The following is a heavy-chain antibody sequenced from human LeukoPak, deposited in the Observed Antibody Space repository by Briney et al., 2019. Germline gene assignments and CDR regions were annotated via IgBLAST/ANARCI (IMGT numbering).Heavy chain of an antibody. CDR1: GFTVSSNY. D-gene: IGHD3-10*01. V-gene: IGHV3-53*05. J-gene: IGHJ4*02. CDR2: IYSGGST. Sequence: GGSLRLSCAASGFTVSSNYMSWVRQAPGKGLEWVSVIYSGGSTYYADSVKGRFTISRDNSKNTLYLQMNSLRAEDTAAYYCAKSRASKSPTRGVFDYWGQGTLVTVSS. CDR3: AKSRASKSPTRGVFDY.